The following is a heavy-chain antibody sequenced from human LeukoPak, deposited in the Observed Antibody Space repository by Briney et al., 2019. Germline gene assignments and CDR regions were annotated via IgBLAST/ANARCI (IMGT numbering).Heavy chain of an antibody. CDR1: GGSFSGYY. D-gene: IGHD2-2*01. CDR3: ASAAYQLLSPSWFDP. V-gene: IGHV4-34*01. Sequence: SETLSLTCADYGGSFSGYYWSWIRQPPGKGLEWIGEINHSGSTNYNPSLKSRVTISVDTSKNQFSLKLSSVTGADTAVYYCASAAYQLLSPSWFDPWGQGTLATVSS. CDR2: INHSGST. J-gene: IGHJ5*02.